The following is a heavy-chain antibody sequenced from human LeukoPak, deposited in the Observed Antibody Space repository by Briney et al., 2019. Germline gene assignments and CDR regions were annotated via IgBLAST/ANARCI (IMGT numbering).Heavy chain of an antibody. Sequence: SGGSLRLSCAASGFTFSSYAMSWVRQAPGKGLKWVSTINDNGDGTYYADSVKGRFTISRDNAKNSLYLQMNSLRAEDTAVYYCARAGEFPYYFDYWGQGTLVTVSS. CDR2: INDNGDGT. CDR3: ARAGEFPYYFDY. V-gene: IGHV3-23*01. CDR1: GFTFSSYA. D-gene: IGHD3-16*01. J-gene: IGHJ4*02.